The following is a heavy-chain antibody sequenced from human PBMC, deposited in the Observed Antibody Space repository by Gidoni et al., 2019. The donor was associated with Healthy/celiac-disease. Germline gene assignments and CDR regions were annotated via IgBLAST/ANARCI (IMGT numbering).Heavy chain of an antibody. D-gene: IGHD6-13*01. CDR1: GCTLRSFG. CDR2: IWYDGSNK. Sequence: QVQLVESGGGVFQPGRSLGLSCAPSGCTLRSFGMHWVRQAPGKGLEWVAVIWYDGSNKYYADSVKGRFTISRDNSKNTLYLQMNSLRAEDTAVYYCARDPAAAGTAVGMDVWGQGTTVTVSS. CDR3: ARDPAAAGTAVGMDV. V-gene: IGHV3-33*01. J-gene: IGHJ6*02.